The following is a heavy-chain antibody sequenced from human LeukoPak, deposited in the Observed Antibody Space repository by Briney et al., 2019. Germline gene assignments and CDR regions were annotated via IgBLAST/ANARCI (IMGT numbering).Heavy chain of an antibody. CDR1: GGSISSYY. CDR2: IYATGST. CDR3: ARHGSVRSPLGP. Sequence: SETLSLTCTVSGGSISSYYWSWIRQPPGKGLEWIGYIYATGSTNYNPSLKSRVTISVDTSKDQFSLNLRSVSAADTAVYYCARHGSVRSPLGPWGQGTLVTVSS. V-gene: IGHV4-4*09. J-gene: IGHJ5*02. D-gene: IGHD3-10*01.